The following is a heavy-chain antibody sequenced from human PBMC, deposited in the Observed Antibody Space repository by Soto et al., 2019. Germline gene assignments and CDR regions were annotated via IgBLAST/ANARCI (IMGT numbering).Heavy chain of an antibody. D-gene: IGHD4-17*01. J-gene: IGHJ3*02. CDR3: ARDLSRTVNYKHDAIRI. V-gene: IGHV3-33*01. CDR1: GFTFRSAG. Sequence: GGSLRLSCAVSGFTFRSAGMHWVRQAPGKGLEWVAVIWYDGTSKYYADSVKGRFTISRDSSKNTLYLQMNSLRVEDTAVYYCARDLSRTVNYKHDAIRIWCQATMVTGSS. CDR2: IWYDGTSK.